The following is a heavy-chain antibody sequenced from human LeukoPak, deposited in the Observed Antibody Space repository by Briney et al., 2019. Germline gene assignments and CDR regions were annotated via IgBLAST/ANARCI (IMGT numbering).Heavy chain of an antibody. V-gene: IGHV3-20*04. D-gene: IGHD1-26*01. CDR3: AKSSGSYGDFQH. Sequence: GGSLRLSCAASGFTFSNAWMSWVRQAPGKGLEWVSGINWNGGSTGYADSVKGRFTISRDNAKNSLYLQMNSLRAEDTAVYYCAKSSGSYGDFQHWGQGTLVTVFS. CDR1: GFTFSNAW. J-gene: IGHJ1*01. CDR2: INWNGGST.